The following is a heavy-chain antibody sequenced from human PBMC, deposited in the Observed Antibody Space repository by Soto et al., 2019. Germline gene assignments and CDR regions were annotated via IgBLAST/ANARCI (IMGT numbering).Heavy chain of an antibody. Sequence: GESLKISCKGSGYSFAGYWITWVRQKPGKGLEWMGRIDPSDSQTYYSPSFRGHVTISVTKSSTAYLQWSSLKASDTAIYYCATSTVSYVDIVSSTTRGYFDHWGQGTLVTVSS. CDR3: ATSTVSYVDIVSSTTRGYFDH. CDR2: IDPSDSQT. V-gene: IGHV5-10-1*01. D-gene: IGHD5-12*01. CDR1: GYSFAGYW. J-gene: IGHJ4*02.